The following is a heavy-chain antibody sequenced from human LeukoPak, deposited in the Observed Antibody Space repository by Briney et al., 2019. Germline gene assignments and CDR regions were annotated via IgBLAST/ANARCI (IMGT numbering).Heavy chain of an antibody. D-gene: IGHD6-19*01. CDR2: VSWNSGGI. V-gene: IGHV3-9*01. CDR3: TTTPGYVSGWYDLDY. J-gene: IGHJ4*02. Sequence: PGGSLRLSCAASGFTFDDYAMHWVRQAPGKGLEWVSGVSWNSGGIGYADFVKGQVTISRDNAKNSLYLQMNSLRAEDTALYYCTTTPGYVSGWYDLDYWGQGTLVTVSS. CDR1: GFTFDDYA.